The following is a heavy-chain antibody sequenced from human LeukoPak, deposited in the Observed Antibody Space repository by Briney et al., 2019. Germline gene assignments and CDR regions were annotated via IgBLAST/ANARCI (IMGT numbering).Heavy chain of an antibody. D-gene: IGHD6-6*01. Sequence: GGSLRLSCAAPGFTFSSYWMHWVRQAPGKGLVWVSRINSDGSSTSYADSVKGRFTISRDNAKNTLYLQMNSLRAEDTAVYYCARGYSSSSGAFDIWGQGTMVTVSS. CDR2: INSDGSST. CDR1: GFTFSSYW. CDR3: ARGYSSSSGAFDI. V-gene: IGHV3-74*01. J-gene: IGHJ3*02.